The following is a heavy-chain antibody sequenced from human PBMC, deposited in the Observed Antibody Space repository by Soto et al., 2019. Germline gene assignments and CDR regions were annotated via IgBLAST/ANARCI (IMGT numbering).Heavy chain of an antibody. Sequence: PGGALRLSCAASGFPFSNHWMLCVRQAPGKGLVWVSRVNGDGSSTFYADSVKGRFTISRDNAKNTVYLQMNSLRAEDTAVYYCARDNWNTVWGQGTMVTVSS. CDR2: VNGDGSST. D-gene: IGHD1-20*01. J-gene: IGHJ3*01. CDR3: ARDNWNTV. CDR1: GFPFSNHW. V-gene: IGHV3-74*01.